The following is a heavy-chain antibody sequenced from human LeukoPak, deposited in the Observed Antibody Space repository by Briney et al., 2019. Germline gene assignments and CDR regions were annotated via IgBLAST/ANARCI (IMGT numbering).Heavy chain of an antibody. CDR2: INPSGGST. V-gene: IGHV1-46*01. Sequence: ASVKVSCKASGYTFTSYYMHWVRQAPGQGLEWMGLINPSGGSTSYAQKFQGRVTMTRDTSTSTAYMELSSLRSEDTAVYYCARFPNTAMVMGLEYYYYGMDVWGQGTTVTASS. D-gene: IGHD5-18*01. CDR3: ARFPNTAMVMGLEYYYYGMDV. CDR1: GYTFTSYY. J-gene: IGHJ6*02.